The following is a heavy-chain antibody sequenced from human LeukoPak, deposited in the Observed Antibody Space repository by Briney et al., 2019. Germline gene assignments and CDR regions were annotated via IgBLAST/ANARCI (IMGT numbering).Heavy chain of an antibody. D-gene: IGHD6-13*01. J-gene: IGHJ4*01. CDR1: GGSISSYY. CDR2: ISDSVST. V-gene: IGHV4-59*01. Sequence: KPSETLPLTCTVSGGSISSYYWSWIRQPPGKGLEWIGYISDSVSTNYNPSLKSRVSISVDTSNNQFSLKLSSVTAADTAVYYCARGQQQLSRWGQETWSPSPQ. CDR3: ARGQQQLSR.